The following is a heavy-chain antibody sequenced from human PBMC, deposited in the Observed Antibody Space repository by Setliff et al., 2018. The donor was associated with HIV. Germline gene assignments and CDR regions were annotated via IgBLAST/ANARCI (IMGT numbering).Heavy chain of an antibody. CDR3: ARGLSFYDPGGFDY. CDR1: GDSISTDY. J-gene: IGHJ4*02. D-gene: IGHD3-22*01. V-gene: IGHV4-4*09. Sequence: SETLSLTCTVSGDSISTDYWTWIRQPPGKGLEWIGYIYTSGSTNYNPSLKSRVTTSVDTSKNQFSLKLSSVTAADTAVYYCARGLSFYDPGGFDYWGQGTLVTVSS. CDR2: IYTSGST.